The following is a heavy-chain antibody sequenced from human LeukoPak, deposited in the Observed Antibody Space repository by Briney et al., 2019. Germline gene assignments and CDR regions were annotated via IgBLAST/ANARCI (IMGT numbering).Heavy chain of an antibody. CDR3: ASSHYDFWSGPTGWFDH. J-gene: IGHJ5*02. D-gene: IGHD3-3*01. V-gene: IGHV4-39*07. Sequence: PSETLSLTCTVSGGSISSSSYYWGWIRQPPGKGLEWIGSIYYSGSTNYNPSLKSRVTISVDTSKNQFSLKLSSVTAADTAVYYCASSHYDFWSGPTGWFDHWGQGTLVTVSS. CDR2: IYYSGST. CDR1: GGSISSSSYY.